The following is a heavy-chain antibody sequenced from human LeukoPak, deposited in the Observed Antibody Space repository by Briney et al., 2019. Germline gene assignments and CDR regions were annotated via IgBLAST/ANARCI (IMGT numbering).Heavy chain of an antibody. Sequence: GGSLRLSCAASGFTFSSYAMTWVRQAPGKGLEWVSTISDGGAATYYADSVKGRFTISRDNSKNTLSLQMNSLRAEDTAVYYCAKALNVLVPSTSRWFDPWGQGTLVTVSS. CDR1: GFTFSSYA. J-gene: IGHJ5*02. CDR3: AKALNVLVPSTSRWFDP. D-gene: IGHD2-2*01. CDR2: ISDGGAAT. V-gene: IGHV3-23*01.